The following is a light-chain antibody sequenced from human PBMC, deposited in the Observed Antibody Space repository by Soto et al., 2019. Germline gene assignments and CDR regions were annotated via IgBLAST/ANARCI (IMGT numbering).Light chain of an antibody. V-gene: IGKV3-20*01. J-gene: IGKJ3*01. Sequence: EIVLTQSPGTLSLSPGERATLSCRASQSVTNTHLAWYQQKPGQAPRLLIYDASSRATGIPDRFSGSGSGTDFTLTISRLEPEDFAVYNCQQYGRSPGLFTFGPGTKVDIK. CDR2: DAS. CDR1: QSVTNTH. CDR3: QQYGRSPGLFT.